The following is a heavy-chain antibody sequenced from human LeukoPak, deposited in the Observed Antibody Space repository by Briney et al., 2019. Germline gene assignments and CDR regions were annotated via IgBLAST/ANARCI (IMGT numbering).Heavy chain of an antibody. D-gene: IGHD3-22*01. J-gene: IGHJ4*02. V-gene: IGHV3-23*01. CDR1: GITLSNYG. Sequence: PGGSPRLSCAVSGITLSNYGMSWVRQAPGKGLEWVAGISDRGSRTNYADFVKGRFTISTDHPKNTLYLQMNSLRAEDTAVYFCAKRGVVIRVILVGFHKEAYYFDSWGQGALVTVSS. CDR3: AKRGVVIRVILVGFHKEAYYFDS. CDR2: ISDRGSRT.